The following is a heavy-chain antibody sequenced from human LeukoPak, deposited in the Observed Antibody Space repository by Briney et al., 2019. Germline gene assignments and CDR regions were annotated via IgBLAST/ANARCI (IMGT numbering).Heavy chain of an antibody. D-gene: IGHD1-26*01. CDR2: IYYSGST. Sequence: SETLSLTCTVSGGSISSYYWSWIRQPPGKGLEWIGYIYYSGSTNYNPSLKSRVTISVDTSKNQFSLKLTSVTAADTAVYYCARRGGSPLGAFDIWGQGTMVTVSS. V-gene: IGHV4-59*01. CDR3: ARRGGSPLGAFDI. J-gene: IGHJ3*02. CDR1: GGSISSYY.